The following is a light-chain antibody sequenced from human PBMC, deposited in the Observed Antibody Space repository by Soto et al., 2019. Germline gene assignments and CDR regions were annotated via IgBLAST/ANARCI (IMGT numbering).Light chain of an antibody. J-gene: IGKJ1*01. V-gene: IGKV2-28*01. CDR1: QSLLQSNGYNY. CDR2: FGS. Sequence: DILMTQSPLSLPVTPGEPASISCSSSQSLLQSNGYNYLDWYLQKPGQSPQLLIYFGSYRASGVPDRFSGSGSGIYFTLKIRRVEAEDVGVYYCMQSQQSPPTFGQGTKVEI. CDR3: MQSQQSPPT.